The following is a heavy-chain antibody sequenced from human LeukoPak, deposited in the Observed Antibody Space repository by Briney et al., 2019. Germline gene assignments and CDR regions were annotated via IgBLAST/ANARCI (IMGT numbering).Heavy chain of an antibody. CDR1: GGSIRSYY. J-gene: IGHJ4*02. CDR2: IYYSGST. D-gene: IGHD5-12*01. V-gene: IGHV4-59*08. CDR3: ARSPIRGVATMTFDY. Sequence: SETLSLTCTVSGGSIRSYYWSWIRQPPGKELEWIGYIYYSGSTNYNPSLKSRVTISVDTSKNQFSLKLSSVTAADTAVYYCARSPIRGVATMTFDYWGQGTLVTVSS.